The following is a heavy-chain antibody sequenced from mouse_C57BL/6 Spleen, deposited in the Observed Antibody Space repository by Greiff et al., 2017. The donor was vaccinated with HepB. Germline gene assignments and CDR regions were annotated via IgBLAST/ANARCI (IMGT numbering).Heavy chain of an antibody. CDR2: ISDGGSYT. J-gene: IGHJ2*01. CDR3: ARDQPPFDY. CDR1: GFTFSSYA. V-gene: IGHV5-4*01. Sequence: EVQLVESGGGLVKPGGSLKLSCAASGFTFSSYAMSWVRQTPEKRLEWVATISDGGSYTYYPDNVKGRFTISRDNAKNNLYLQMSHLKSEDTAMYYCARDQPPFDYWGQGTTLTVSS. D-gene: IGHD6-1*01.